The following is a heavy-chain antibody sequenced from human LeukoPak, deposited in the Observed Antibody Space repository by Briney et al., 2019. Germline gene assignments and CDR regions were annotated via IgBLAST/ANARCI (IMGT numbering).Heavy chain of an antibody. Sequence: PSETLSLTCTVSGGSISSYYWGWIRQPPGKGLEWIGSIYYSGSTYQNPSLKSRVTISVDTSKNQFSLKLSSVTAADTAVYYCARSMVSKTYYMDVWGKGTTVTVSS. CDR2: IYYSGST. CDR1: GGSISSYY. V-gene: IGHV4-39*07. J-gene: IGHJ6*03. D-gene: IGHD4/OR15-4a*01. CDR3: ARSMVSKTYYMDV.